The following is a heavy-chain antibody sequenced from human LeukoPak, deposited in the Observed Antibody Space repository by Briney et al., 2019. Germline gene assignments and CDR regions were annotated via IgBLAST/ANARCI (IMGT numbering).Heavy chain of an antibody. CDR2: ISAYNGNT. Sequence: ASVKVSCKASGYTFTSYGISWVRQAPGQGLEWMGWISAYNGNTNYAQKLQGRVTMTTDTSTSTAYMELRSLRSDDTSVYYCARDSTPSNSSDRDYLGQGTLVTVPS. J-gene: IGHJ4*02. CDR1: GYTFTSYG. V-gene: IGHV1-18*01. CDR3: ARDSTPSNSSDRDY. D-gene: IGHD6-6*01.